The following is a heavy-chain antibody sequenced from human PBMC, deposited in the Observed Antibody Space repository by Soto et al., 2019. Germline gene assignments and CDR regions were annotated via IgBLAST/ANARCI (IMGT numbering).Heavy chain of an antibody. V-gene: IGHV1-69*13. D-gene: IGHD3-22*01. Sequence: ASVKVSCKASGGTFSSYAIGWVRQAPGQGLEWMGGIIPIFGTANYAQKFQGRVTITADESTSTAYMELSSLRSEDTAVYYCVPYYYDSSGYQPPDPRRADVWGPGTTVTGLL. CDR2: IIPIFGTA. J-gene: IGHJ6*02. CDR3: VPYYYDSSGYQPPDPRRADV. CDR1: GGTFSSYA.